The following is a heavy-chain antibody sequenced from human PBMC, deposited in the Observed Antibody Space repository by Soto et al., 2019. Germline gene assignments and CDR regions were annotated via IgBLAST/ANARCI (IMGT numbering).Heavy chain of an antibody. CDR1: GFIFSNYA. Sequence: GGSLRLSCAASGFIFSNYAMSWVRQAPGKGLEWVSFISGSGSSTYYADSVKGRFTISRGNSKNTLYLQMNSLRAEDAAVYYCVRAASSSGLHLDHWGRGTLVTVYS. CDR2: ISGSGSST. V-gene: IGHV3-23*01. D-gene: IGHD6-6*01. J-gene: IGHJ4*02. CDR3: VRAASSSGLHLDH.